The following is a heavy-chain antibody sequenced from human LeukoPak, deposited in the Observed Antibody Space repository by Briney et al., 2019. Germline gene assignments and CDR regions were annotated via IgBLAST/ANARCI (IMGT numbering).Heavy chain of an antibody. Sequence: ASVKVSCKASGYSFTNYYMHWVRQAPGQGLEWMGLINPSAGTTTYAQKFQGRVTVTRDTSTSTVYMDLSSLKSEDTAVYYCARERGGASFDYWGQGTLVTVSS. CDR1: GYSFTNYY. D-gene: IGHD1-26*01. V-gene: IGHV1-46*01. CDR3: ARERGGASFDY. J-gene: IGHJ4*02. CDR2: INPSAGTT.